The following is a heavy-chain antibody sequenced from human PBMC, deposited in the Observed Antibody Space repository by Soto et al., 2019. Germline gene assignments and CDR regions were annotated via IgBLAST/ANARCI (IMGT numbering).Heavy chain of an antibody. J-gene: IGHJ4*02. CDR2: ISGSGGST. D-gene: IGHD3-10*01. Sequence: EVQLLESGGGLVQPGGSPRLSCAASGFTFSSYAMSWVRQAPGKGLEWVSAISGSGGSTYYADSVKGRFTISRDNSKNTLDLQMNSLRAEDTAVYYCAKFMYYYGAGSPWYFDYWGQGTLVTVSS. CDR1: GFTFSSYA. CDR3: AKFMYYYGAGSPWYFDY. V-gene: IGHV3-23*01.